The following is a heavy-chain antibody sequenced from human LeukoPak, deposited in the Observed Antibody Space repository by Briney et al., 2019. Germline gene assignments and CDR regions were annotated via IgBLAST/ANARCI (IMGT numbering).Heavy chain of an antibody. J-gene: IGHJ6*03. V-gene: IGHV1-2*02. CDR1: GYTFTGYY. D-gene: IGHD1-26*01. Sequence: ASVKVSCKASGYTFTGYYMHWVRQAPGQGLEWMGWINPNSGGTNYAQKFQGRVTMTRDTSISTAYMELSRLRSDDTAVYYCARDPPYSGSYYYYYYMDVWGKGTTVTVSS. CDR3: ARDPPYSGSYYYYYYMDV. CDR2: INPNSGGT.